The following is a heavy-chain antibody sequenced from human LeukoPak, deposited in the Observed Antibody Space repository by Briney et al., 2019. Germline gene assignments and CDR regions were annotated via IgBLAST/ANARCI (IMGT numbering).Heavy chain of an antibody. CDR3: ASKGTVTTPFDY. CDR2: TYYRSKWFS. CDR1: GDSVSSDSAA. J-gene: IGHJ4*02. Sequence: RSQTLSLTCAISGDSVSSDSAAWNWIRQSPSRGLEWLGRTYYRSKWFSDYALSVKSRITINADTSKNQFSLQLNSVTPEDTAVYYCASKGTVTTPFDYWGQGILVTVSS. V-gene: IGHV6-1*01. D-gene: IGHD4-11*01.